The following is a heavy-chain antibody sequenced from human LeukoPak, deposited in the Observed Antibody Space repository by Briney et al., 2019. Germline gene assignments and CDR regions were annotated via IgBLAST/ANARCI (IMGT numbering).Heavy chain of an antibody. CDR3: ARLGSGSYDYFDY. J-gene: IGHJ4*02. D-gene: IGHD3-10*01. Sequence: SGTLSLTCTVSGGSISSSSYYWGWIRQPPGKGLEWIGSIYYSGSTYYNPSLKSRVTISVDTSKNQFSLKLSSVTAADTAVYYCARLGSGSYDYFDYWGQGTLVTVSS. CDR1: GGSISSSSYY. V-gene: IGHV4-39*01. CDR2: IYYSGST.